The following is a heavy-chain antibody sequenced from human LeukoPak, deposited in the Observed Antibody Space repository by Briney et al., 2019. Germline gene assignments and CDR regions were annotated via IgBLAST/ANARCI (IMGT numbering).Heavy chain of an antibody. CDR2: IYYSGST. J-gene: IGHJ4*02. CDR1: GGSISSGGYY. Sequence: PSETLSLTCTVSGGSISSGGYYWSWIRQHPGKGLEWIGYIYYSGSTYYNPSLKSRVTISVDTSKNQFSLKLSSVTAADTAVYYCASSAVNPRDLDYWGQGILVTVSS. CDR3: ASSAVNPRDLDY. D-gene: IGHD1-14*01. V-gene: IGHV4-31*03.